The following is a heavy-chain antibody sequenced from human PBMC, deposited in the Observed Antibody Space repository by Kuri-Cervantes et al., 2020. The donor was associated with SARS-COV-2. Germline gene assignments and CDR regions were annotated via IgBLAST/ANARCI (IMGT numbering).Heavy chain of an antibody. V-gene: IGHV3-43*01. Sequence: GSLRLSCATSGFTFRHYTMQWVRQAPGKGLEWVSLINWDGTTTFYADSVKGRFSISRDNSKDSLYLQMDSLKIDDTALYYCAKGDWGYSNGFGAFDIWGQGTVVTVSS. CDR3: AKGDWGYSNGFGAFDI. J-gene: IGHJ3*02. D-gene: IGHD5-18*01. CDR1: GFTFRHYT. CDR2: INWDGTTT.